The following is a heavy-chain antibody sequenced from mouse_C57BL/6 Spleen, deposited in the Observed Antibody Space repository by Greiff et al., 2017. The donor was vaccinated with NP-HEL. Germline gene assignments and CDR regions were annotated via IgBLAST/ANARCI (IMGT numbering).Heavy chain of an antibody. CDR3: ARWLLPTWYFDV. Sequence: QVQLQQPGAELVKPGASVKLSCKASGYTFPSYWMHWVKQRPGQGLEWIGMIHPNSGSTNYNEKFKSKATLTVDKSSSTAYMQLSSLTSEDSAVYYCARWLLPTWYFDVWGTGTTVTVSS. CDR1: GYTFPSYW. V-gene: IGHV1-64*01. D-gene: IGHD2-3*01. J-gene: IGHJ1*03. CDR2: IHPNSGST.